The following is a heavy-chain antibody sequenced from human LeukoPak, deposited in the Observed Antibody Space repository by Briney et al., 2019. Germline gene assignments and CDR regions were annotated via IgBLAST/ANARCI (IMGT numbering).Heavy chain of an antibody. CDR1: GFTFSSYA. Sequence: PGGSLRLSCAASGFTFSSYAMSWVRQAPGKGLEWVSAISGSGGSTYYADSVKGRFTISRDNSKNTLDLQMNSLRAEDTAVYYCAKDQGRGYDSFDYWGQGTLVTVSS. CDR3: AKDQGRGYDSFDY. D-gene: IGHD5-12*01. V-gene: IGHV3-23*01. CDR2: ISGSGGST. J-gene: IGHJ4*02.